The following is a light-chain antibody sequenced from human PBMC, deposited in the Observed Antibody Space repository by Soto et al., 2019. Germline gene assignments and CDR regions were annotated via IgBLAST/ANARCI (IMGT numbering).Light chain of an antibody. V-gene: IGKV1-9*01. J-gene: IGKJ3*01. CDR1: QGISSY. Sequence: IPLTQSPSSLSASVGDRGIMTCRASQGISSYLAWYQQKPEKAPTLLIYAASTLETGVPSRFSGSGSGTDFTLTISSLQPEDVATYYCQRFNIYPFTFGPATKVDIK. CDR2: AAS. CDR3: QRFNIYPFT.